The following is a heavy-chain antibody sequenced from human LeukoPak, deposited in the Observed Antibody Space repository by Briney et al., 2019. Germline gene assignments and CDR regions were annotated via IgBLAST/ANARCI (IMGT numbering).Heavy chain of an antibody. Sequence: SETLSLTCTVSGGSISNSNYFWGWIRQPPGKGLEWIGSIYFRGSTNYNPSLKSRVTISVDTSKNQFSLKLSSVTAADTAVYYCARVSKGSSWSNFDYWGQGTLVTVSS. D-gene: IGHD6-13*01. J-gene: IGHJ4*02. V-gene: IGHV4-39*07. CDR1: GGSISNSNYF. CDR2: IYFRGST. CDR3: ARVSKGSSWSNFDY.